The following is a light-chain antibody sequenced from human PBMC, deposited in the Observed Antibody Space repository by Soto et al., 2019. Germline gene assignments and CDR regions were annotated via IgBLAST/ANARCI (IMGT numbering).Light chain of an antibody. CDR2: DVS. CDR1: SSDVGAYNY. CDR3: SSYASISTII. Sequence: QSVLTQPASVSGSPGQSITISCTGTSSDVGAYNYVSWYQQHPGEAPKLIIYDVSNRPSGVSNRFSGSKSGNTASLTISGLQTEDEAPYYCSSYASISTIIFGGGTKLTVL. V-gene: IGLV2-14*03. J-gene: IGLJ2*01.